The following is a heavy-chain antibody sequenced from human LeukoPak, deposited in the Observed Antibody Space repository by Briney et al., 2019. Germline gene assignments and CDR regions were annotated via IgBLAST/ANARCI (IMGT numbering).Heavy chain of an antibody. Sequence: SVKVSCKASGGTFSSYAISWVRQAPGQGLEWMGGIIPIFGTANYAQKFQGRVTITADESTSTAYMELSSLRSEDTAVYYCARVVPAAIDYYYGMDVWGQGTTVTVSS. CDR2: IIPIFGTA. CDR3: ARVVPAAIDYYYGMDV. CDR1: GGTFSSYA. J-gene: IGHJ6*02. D-gene: IGHD2-2*01. V-gene: IGHV1-69*13.